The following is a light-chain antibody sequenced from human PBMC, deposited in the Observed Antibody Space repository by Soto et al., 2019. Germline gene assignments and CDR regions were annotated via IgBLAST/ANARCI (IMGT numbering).Light chain of an antibody. J-gene: IGKJ5*01. CDR1: QSVSSFY. Sequence: EVVLTQSPGTLSLSPGERVTLSCRASQSVSSFYLAWYQQRPGQAPRLLIYGASARATGIPDRFSGSGSGTDFTLTISRLEPEDFAVYFCQQYGSSPITFGQGTRLDI. CDR2: GAS. V-gene: IGKV3-20*01. CDR3: QQYGSSPIT.